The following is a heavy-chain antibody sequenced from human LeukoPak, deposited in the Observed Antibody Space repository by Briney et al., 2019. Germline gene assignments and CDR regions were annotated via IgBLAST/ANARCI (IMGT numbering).Heavy chain of an antibody. Sequence: PSETLSLTCTVSGYSISSGFYWGWIRQSPEKGLEWIGSLYHSGSTYYNPSLKSRVTISVDTSKNQFSLNLSSVTAADTAVYYCARHAERYFDRWFDPWGQGTLVTVSS. D-gene: IGHD3-9*01. CDR1: GYSISSGFY. CDR3: ARHAERYFDRWFDP. CDR2: LYHSGST. J-gene: IGHJ5*02. V-gene: IGHV4-38-2*02.